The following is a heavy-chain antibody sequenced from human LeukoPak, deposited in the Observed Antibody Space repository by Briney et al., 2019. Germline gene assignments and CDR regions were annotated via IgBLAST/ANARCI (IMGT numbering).Heavy chain of an antibody. V-gene: IGHV3-43D*03. Sequence: PGGSLRLSCVASGFTFSSYWMHWVRQAPGKGLEWVSLISWDGGSTYYADSVKGRYTISRDNSKNSLYLQMNSLRAEDTALYYCAKDTRRRGYSGYDLYYMDVWGKGTTVTVSS. J-gene: IGHJ6*03. D-gene: IGHD5-12*01. CDR3: AKDTRRRGYSGYDLYYMDV. CDR1: GFTFSSYW. CDR2: ISWDGGST.